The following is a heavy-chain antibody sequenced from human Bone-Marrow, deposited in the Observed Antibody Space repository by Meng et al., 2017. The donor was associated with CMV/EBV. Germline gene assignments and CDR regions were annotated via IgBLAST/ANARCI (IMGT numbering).Heavy chain of an antibody. CDR1: GFTFSSYA. Sequence: GGSLRLSCAASGFTFSSYAMSWVRQAPGKGLEWVSSISSSSSYIYYADSVKGRFTISRDNAKNSLYLQMNSLRAEDTAVYYCARYIVVVPAATTIPYYYYGMDVWGQGTTVTVSS. CDR2: ISSSSSYI. D-gene: IGHD2-2*01. J-gene: IGHJ6*02. CDR3: ARYIVVVPAATTIPYYYYGMDV. V-gene: IGHV3-21*01.